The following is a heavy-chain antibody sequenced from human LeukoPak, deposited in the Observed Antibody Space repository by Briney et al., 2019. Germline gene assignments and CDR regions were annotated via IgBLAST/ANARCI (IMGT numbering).Heavy chain of an antibody. D-gene: IGHD3-9*01. Sequence: ASVKVSCKASRYTFTSYAMNWVRQAPGQGLGWMGWINPNSGGTNYAQKFQGRVTMTRDTSISTAYMELSRLRSDDTAVYYCARGDFISYYDILTGYYPQYYFDYWGQGTLVTVSS. CDR3: ARGDFISYYDILTGYYPQYYFDY. V-gene: IGHV1-2*02. CDR1: RYTFTSYA. CDR2: INPNSGGT. J-gene: IGHJ4*02.